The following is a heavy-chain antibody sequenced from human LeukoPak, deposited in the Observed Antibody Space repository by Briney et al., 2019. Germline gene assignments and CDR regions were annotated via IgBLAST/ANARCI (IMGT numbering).Heavy chain of an antibody. CDR2: IYYIGST. D-gene: IGHD3-10*01. V-gene: IGHV4-59*01. Sequence: SETLSLTCTVSGGSIGNYYWNWIRQPPGKGLYWIGNIYYIGSTNYNPSLKSRVTISVDTSKNRFSLRLTSVTAADTAEYYCARNYGSGTCFDYWGQGTLVTVSS. CDR1: GGSIGNYY. CDR3: ARNYGSGTCFDY. J-gene: IGHJ4*02.